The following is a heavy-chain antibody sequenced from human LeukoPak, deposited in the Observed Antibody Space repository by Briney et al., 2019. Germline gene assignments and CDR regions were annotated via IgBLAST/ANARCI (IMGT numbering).Heavy chain of an antibody. D-gene: IGHD3-22*01. V-gene: IGHV3-7*03. CDR3: AKANYYDSSGYYAYFDY. J-gene: IGHJ4*02. CDR1: GFTFSIYW. Sequence: GGSLRLSCAASGFTFSIYWMSWVRQAPGKGLEWVANIKQDGSEKYYVDSVRGRFTISRDNAKNSLYLQMNSLRAEDTALYYCAKANYYDSSGYYAYFDYWGQGTLVTVSS. CDR2: IKQDGSEK.